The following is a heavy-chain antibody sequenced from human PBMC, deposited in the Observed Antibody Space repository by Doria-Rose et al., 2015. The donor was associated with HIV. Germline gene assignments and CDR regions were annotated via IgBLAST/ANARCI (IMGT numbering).Heavy chain of an antibody. J-gene: IGHJ4*02. D-gene: IGHD6-19*01. CDR2: IWYDGSNK. CDR1: G. CDR3: ARGQWLAPFDY. V-gene: IGHV3-33*01. Sequence: GMRWVRQAPGKGLGWVALIWYDGSNKYYADSVKGRFTISRDNSKNTLYLQINSLRAEDTAVYYCARGQWLAPFDYWGQGTLVTVSS.